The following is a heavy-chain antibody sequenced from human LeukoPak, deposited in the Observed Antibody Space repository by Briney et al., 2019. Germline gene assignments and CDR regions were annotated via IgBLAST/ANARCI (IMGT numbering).Heavy chain of an antibody. D-gene: IGHD2-15*01. V-gene: IGHV4-34*01. CDR2: INHSGST. Sequence: SETLSLTCTVYGGSFSGYYWSWIRQPPGKGLEWIGEINHSGSTNYNPSLKSRVTISVDTSKNQFSLKLSSVTAADTAVYYCARGPNSNCSGGSCYSDAFDIWGQGTMVTVSS. J-gene: IGHJ3*02. CDR1: GGSFSGYY. CDR3: ARGPNSNCSGGSCYSDAFDI.